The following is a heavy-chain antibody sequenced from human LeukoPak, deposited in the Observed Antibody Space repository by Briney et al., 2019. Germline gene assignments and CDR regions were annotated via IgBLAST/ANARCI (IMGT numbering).Heavy chain of an antibody. CDR2: ISAYNGNT. V-gene: IGHV1-18*01. CDR1: GYTFTRYV. J-gene: IGHJ4*02. CDR3: ARSYSSSSNFDY. D-gene: IGHD6-13*01. Sequence: AAVKVSCKASGYTFTRYVMSWVRQAAGQELEWMGWISAYNGNTNYAQKLQGRVTMTTDTSTSTAYMELRSLRSDDTAVYSCARSYSSSSNFDYWGQGTLVTVSS.